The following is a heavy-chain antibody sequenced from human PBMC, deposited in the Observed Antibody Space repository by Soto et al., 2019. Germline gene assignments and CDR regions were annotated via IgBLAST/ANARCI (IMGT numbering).Heavy chain of an antibody. CDR3: ARAEVRGCSSTSCYAGSYYYYMDV. CDR1: GDSVSSNSAA. CDR2: TYYRSKWYN. J-gene: IGHJ6*03. V-gene: IGHV6-1*01. D-gene: IGHD2-2*01. Sequence: PSQTLSLTCAISGDSVSSNSAAWNWIRQSPSRGLEWLGRTYYRSKWYNDYAVSVKSRITINPDTSKNQFSLQLNSVTPEDTAVYYCARAEVRGCSSTSCYAGSYYYYMDVWGKGTTVTVSS.